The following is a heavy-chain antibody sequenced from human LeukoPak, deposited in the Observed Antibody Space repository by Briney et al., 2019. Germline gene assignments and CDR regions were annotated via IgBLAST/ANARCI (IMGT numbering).Heavy chain of an antibody. CDR3: ARGVSTLVRGPGY. J-gene: IGHJ4*02. CDR1: GFTFGTYW. D-gene: IGHD3-10*01. Sequence: GGSLRLSCAASGFTFGTYWMHWVRQVPGKGLVWVPRINTDGSTTNYADSVKGRFTISGDNAKNTLYLQMNSLRAEDTAVYYCARGVSTLVRGPGYWGQGTLVTVSS. CDR2: INTDGSTT. V-gene: IGHV3-74*01.